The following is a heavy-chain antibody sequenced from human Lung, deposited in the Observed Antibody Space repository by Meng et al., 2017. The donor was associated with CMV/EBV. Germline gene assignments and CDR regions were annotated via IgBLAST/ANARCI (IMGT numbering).Heavy chain of an antibody. D-gene: IGHD6-19*01. V-gene: IGHV3-30*02. CDR2: IRYDGSNK. CDR1: GFTFSSYG. Sequence: SLKISXAASGFTFSSYGMHWVRQAPGKGLEWVAFIRYDGSNKYYADSVKGRFTISRDNSKNTLYLQMNSLRAEDTAVYYCAKDFTQLAVAGIPYYFDYWGQGXLVTVSS. J-gene: IGHJ4*02. CDR3: AKDFTQLAVAGIPYYFDY.